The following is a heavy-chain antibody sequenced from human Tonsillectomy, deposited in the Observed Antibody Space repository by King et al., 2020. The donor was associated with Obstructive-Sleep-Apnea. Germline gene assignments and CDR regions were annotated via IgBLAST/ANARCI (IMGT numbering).Heavy chain of an antibody. D-gene: IGHD1-1*01. V-gene: IGHV1-2*02. CDR2: INPNSGGT. CDR1: GYTFTGYY. J-gene: IGHJ6*02. CDR3: ARENADAEEEKGMDV. Sequence: LVQSGAEVKKPGASVKVSCKASGYTFTGYYLHWVRQAPGQGLEWMGWINPNSGGTNYAQKFRGRVTMIRDTSIRTAYMELSRLRSDDTAVYYCARENADAEEEKGMDVWDQGTTVTVSS.